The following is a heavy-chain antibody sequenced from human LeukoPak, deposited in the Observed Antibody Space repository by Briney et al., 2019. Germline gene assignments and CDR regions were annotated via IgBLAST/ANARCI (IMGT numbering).Heavy chain of an antibody. CDR3: ARVRYGAFDI. J-gene: IGHJ3*02. CDR2: IYHSGST. D-gene: IGHD3-9*01. Sequence: SQTLSLTCAVSGGSISSGGYSWSWIRQPPGKGLEWIGYIYHSGSTYYNPSLKSRVTISVDRSKNQFSLKPSSVTAADTAVYYCARVRYGAFDIWGQGTMVTVSS. V-gene: IGHV4-30-2*01. CDR1: GGSISSGGYS.